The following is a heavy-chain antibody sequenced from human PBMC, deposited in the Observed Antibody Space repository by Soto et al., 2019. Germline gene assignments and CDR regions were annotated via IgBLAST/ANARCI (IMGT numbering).Heavy chain of an antibody. CDR1: GFTFSNFA. D-gene: IGHD4-17*01. CDR2: TSYDGSNR. CDR3: AGVFYGGDSVHNY. V-gene: IGHV3-30-3*02. Sequence: QVQLVESGGGVVQPGRSLRLSCAGSGFTFSNFAMSWVRQAPGKGLEWVAATSYDGSNRYYADSVKGRFIISRDNSKNTLDLEMSTLRAEDTAVYYCAGVFYGGDSVHNYWGQGTPVTVSS. J-gene: IGHJ4*02.